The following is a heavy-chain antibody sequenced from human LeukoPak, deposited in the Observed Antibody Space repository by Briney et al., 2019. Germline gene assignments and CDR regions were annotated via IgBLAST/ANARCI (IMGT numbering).Heavy chain of an antibody. J-gene: IGHJ4*02. D-gene: IGHD3-3*01. CDR1: GGSISSSNW. CDR2: IYHSGST. Sequence: SETLSLTCAVSGGSISSSNWWSWVRQPPGKGLEWIGEIYHSGSTNYNPSLKSRVTISVDKSKNQFSLKLSSVTAADTAVYYCARDVPGDFWSGYPRYFDYWGQGTLVTVSS. V-gene: IGHV4-4*02. CDR3: ARDVPGDFWSGYPRYFDY.